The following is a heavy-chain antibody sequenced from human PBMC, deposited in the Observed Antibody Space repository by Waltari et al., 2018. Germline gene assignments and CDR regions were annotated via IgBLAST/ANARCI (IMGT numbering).Heavy chain of an antibody. D-gene: IGHD3-16*01. Sequence: QVQLVQSGAEVKKPGASVRVSCKTSGYTFIDYYLTWVRQAPGQGLEWMGRVIPKSGGTSYPQKFKDRVTMTRDTSISTAYMELSRLTFDDTAVYFCARWPALSADPYYFDYWGQGTLVTVSS. CDR1: GYTFIDYY. J-gene: IGHJ4*02. CDR3: ARWPALSADPYYFDY. CDR2: VIPKSGGT. V-gene: IGHV1-2*06.